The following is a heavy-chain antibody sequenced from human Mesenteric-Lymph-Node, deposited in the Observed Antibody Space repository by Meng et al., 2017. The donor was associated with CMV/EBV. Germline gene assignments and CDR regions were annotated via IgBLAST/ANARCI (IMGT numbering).Heavy chain of an antibody. V-gene: IGHV3-23*01. Sequence: GESLKISCAASGFTFSSYAMSWVRQAPGKGLEWVSAISGSGGSTYHADSVKGRFTISRDNSKNTLYLQMNSLRAEDTAVYYCAKGSHGMDVWGQGTTVTVSS. CDR2: ISGSGGST. CDR3: AKGSHGMDV. J-gene: IGHJ6*02. CDR1: GFTFSSYA.